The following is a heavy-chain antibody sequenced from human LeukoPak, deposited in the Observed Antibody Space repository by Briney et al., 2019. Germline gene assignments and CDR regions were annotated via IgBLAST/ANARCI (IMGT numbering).Heavy chain of an antibody. Sequence: SETLSLTCTVSGGSISSGDYYWSWIRQPPGKGLEWIGYIYYGGSTYYNPSLKSRVTISVDTSKNQFSLKLSSVTAADTAVYYCARGYCSSTSCYLYYWGQGTLVTVSS. D-gene: IGHD2-2*01. CDR1: GGSISSGDYY. V-gene: IGHV4-30-4*08. CDR2: IYYGGST. J-gene: IGHJ4*02. CDR3: ARGYCSSTSCYLYY.